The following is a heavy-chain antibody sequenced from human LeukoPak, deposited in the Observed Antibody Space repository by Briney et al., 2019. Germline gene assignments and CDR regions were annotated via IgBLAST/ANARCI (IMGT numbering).Heavy chain of an antibody. CDR1: GGSISSYY. CDR2: IYYNGTT. J-gene: IGHJ3*02. D-gene: IGHD5-24*01. V-gene: IGHV4-59*01. CDR3: ARGSRGDGAAFDI. Sequence: PSETLSLTCTVSGGSISSYYWSWIRQPPGEGLEWIGYIYYNGTTKYHPSLKSRVTISVDTSKNQFSLRLSSVTAADAAVYYCARGSRGDGAAFDIWGQGTMVTVSS.